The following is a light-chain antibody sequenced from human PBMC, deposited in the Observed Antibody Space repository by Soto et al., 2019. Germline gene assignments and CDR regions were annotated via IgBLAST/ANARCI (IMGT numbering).Light chain of an antibody. J-gene: IGKJ2*01. CDR2: AAS. Sequence: DIQMTQSPSSLSASVGDRVTITCRASQNINTYLNWCQQKPGKAPNLLIFAASSLQSGVPSRFSGSGSGTNFTLTISSLQPEEFATYYCQQSYSTPYTFVQGTKLE. V-gene: IGKV1-39*01. CDR1: QNINTY. CDR3: QQSYSTPYT.